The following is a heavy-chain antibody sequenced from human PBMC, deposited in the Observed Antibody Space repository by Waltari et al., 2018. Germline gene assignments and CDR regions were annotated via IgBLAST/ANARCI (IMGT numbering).Heavy chain of an antibody. CDR3: ARVEGSGSYDY. J-gene: IGHJ4*02. CDR2: ISSNGGST. D-gene: IGHD3-10*01. V-gene: IGHV3-64*01. Sequence: EVQLVESGGGLVQPGGSLRLSCAASGFTFRSYAMHWVRQAPGKGLEYVSAISSNGGSTYYASSVKGRFTISRDNSKNTLYLQMGSLRAEDMAVYYCARVEGSGSYDYWGQGTLVTVSS. CDR1: GFTFRSYA.